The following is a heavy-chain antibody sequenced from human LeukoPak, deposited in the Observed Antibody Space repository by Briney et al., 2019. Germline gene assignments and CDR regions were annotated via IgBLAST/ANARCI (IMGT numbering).Heavy chain of an antibody. CDR1: GFTFSSYA. CDR3: AKAPVTTCSGAYCYPFDY. CDR2: ISGSGGST. J-gene: IGHJ4*02. V-gene: IGHV3-23*01. D-gene: IGHD2-21*01. Sequence: QTGGSLRLSCAASGFTFSSYAMSWVRQAPGKGLEWVSAISGSGGSTYYADSVKGRFTISRDNSKNTLYLQMNSLRAEDTAVYYCAKAPVTTCSGAYCYPFDYWGQGTLVTVSS.